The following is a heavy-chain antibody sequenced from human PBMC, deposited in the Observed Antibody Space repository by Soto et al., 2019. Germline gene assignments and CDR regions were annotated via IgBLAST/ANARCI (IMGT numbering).Heavy chain of an antibody. D-gene: IGHD4-4*01. CDR1: GGTFSSYA. Sequence: ASVKVSCKASGGTFSSYAISWVRQAPGQGLEWMGGIIPIFGTANYAQKFQGRVTITADESTSTAYMELSSLRSEDTAVYYCARRVRGPGPSYNWFDPWGQGTLVTVSS. CDR3: ARRVRGPGPSYNWFDP. J-gene: IGHJ5*02. V-gene: IGHV1-69*13. CDR2: IIPIFGTA.